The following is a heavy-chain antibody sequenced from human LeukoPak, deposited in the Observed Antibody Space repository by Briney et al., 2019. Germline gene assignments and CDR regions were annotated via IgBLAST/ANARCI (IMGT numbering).Heavy chain of an antibody. CDR1: GFTFSSYA. Sequence: GGSLRLSCAASGFTFSSYAMSWVRQAPGKGLEWVSAISGSGGSTYYADSAKGRFTISRDNSKNTLYLQMNSLRAEDTAVYYCAKVRSRLQLYFDYWGQGTLVTVSS. CDR3: AKVRSRLQLYFDY. D-gene: IGHD5-24*01. V-gene: IGHV3-23*01. J-gene: IGHJ4*02. CDR2: ISGSGGST.